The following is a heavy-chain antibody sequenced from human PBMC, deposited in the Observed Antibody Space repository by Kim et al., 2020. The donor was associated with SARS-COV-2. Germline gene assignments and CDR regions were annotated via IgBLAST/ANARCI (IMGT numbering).Heavy chain of an antibody. V-gene: IGHV3-30*18. J-gene: IGHJ6*02. D-gene: IGHD3-22*01. CDR1: GFTFSSYG. CDR3: AKDMYYYDSSGLDYGMDV. Sequence: GGSLRLSCAASGFTFSSYGMHWVRQAPGKGLEWVAVISYDGSNKYYADSVKGRFTISRDNSKNTLYLQMNSLRAEDTAVYYCAKDMYYYDSSGLDYGMDVWGQGTTVTVSS. CDR2: ISYDGSNK.